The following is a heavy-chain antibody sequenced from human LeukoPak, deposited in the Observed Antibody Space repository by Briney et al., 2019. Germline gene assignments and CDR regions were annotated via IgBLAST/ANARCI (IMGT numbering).Heavy chain of an antibody. D-gene: IGHD1-14*01. CDR3: AKDTTYYFDY. CDR2: IRYDGSYK. V-gene: IGHV3-30*02. J-gene: IGHJ4*02. Sequence: GGSLRLSCAASGFTFSSYSMNWVRQAPGKGLEWVAFIRYDGSYKYYADSVKGRFTISRDISKNTLYLEMNSLRAEDTAMYYCAKDTTYYFDYWGQGTLVTVSS. CDR1: GFTFSSYS.